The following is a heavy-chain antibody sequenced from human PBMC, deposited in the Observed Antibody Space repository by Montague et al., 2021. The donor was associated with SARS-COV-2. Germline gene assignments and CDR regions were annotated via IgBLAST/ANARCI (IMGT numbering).Heavy chain of an antibody. Sequence: SLRLSCAASGFSFSSHEMNWVRQAPGKGLEWVSYISSSGSTIYYADSVKGRFTTSRDNAKNSLYLQMNSLRAEDTAVYYCARVFATVGAMDRNDYWGQGTLVTVSS. CDR3: ARVFATVGAMDRNDY. CDR2: ISSSGSTI. J-gene: IGHJ4*02. D-gene: IGHD1-26*01. V-gene: IGHV3-48*03. CDR1: GFSFSSHE.